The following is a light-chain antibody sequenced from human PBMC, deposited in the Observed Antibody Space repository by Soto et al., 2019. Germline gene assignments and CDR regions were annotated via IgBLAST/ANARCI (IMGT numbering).Light chain of an antibody. CDR2: EVS. Sequence: QSALTQPASVSGSPGQSITISCTGTSSDVGGYHYVSWYQQHPDKAPKLMIYEVSNRHSGVSNRFSGSKSGNTASLTISGLQAEDEADYYCSSYRRSSTLVFGGGANLTVL. V-gene: IGLV2-14*01. CDR1: SSDVGGYHY. J-gene: IGLJ2*01. CDR3: SSYRRSSTLV.